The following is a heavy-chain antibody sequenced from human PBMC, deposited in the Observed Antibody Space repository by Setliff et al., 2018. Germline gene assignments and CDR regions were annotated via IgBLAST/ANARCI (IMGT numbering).Heavy chain of an antibody. CDR1: GFTFSTYA. V-gene: IGHV3-74*01. J-gene: IGHJ4*02. D-gene: IGHD3-10*01. CDR2: INGDGSIT. CDR3: ASYYYGSGSSYIPPHFDY. Sequence: HPGGSLRLSCAASGFTFSTYAMSWVRQVPGKGLVWVARINGDGSITHYADSVKGRFTISRDTAKNSLYLQMNSLRAEDSAVYYCASYYYGSGSSYIPPHFDYWGLGTLVTVSS.